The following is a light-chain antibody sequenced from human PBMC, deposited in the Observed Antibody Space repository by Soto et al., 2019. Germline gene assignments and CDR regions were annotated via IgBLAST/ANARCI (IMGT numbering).Light chain of an antibody. CDR3: SSYTSRSTLENV. J-gene: IGLJ1*01. Sequence: QSVLTQPASVSGSPGQSITISCTGTSSDVGGYNYVSWYQQHPGKAPKLMIYDVSNRPSGVSNRLSGSKSGNTASLTISGLQAEDEADYYCSSYTSRSTLENVFGTGTKVTVL. CDR2: DVS. CDR1: SSDVGGYNY. V-gene: IGLV2-14*01.